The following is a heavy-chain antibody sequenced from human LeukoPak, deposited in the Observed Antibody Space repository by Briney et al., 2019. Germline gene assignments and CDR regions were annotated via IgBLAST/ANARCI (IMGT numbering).Heavy chain of an antibody. V-gene: IGHV1-2*02. CDR1: VYTFTGYY. CDR2: INPNSGGT. J-gene: IGHJ4*02. Sequence: ASVKVSCKASVYTFTGYYMHWVRQAPGQGLEWMGWINPNSGGTNYAQKFQGRVTMTRDTSISTAYMELSRLRSDDTAVYYCARTLQRLLWFGELYYWGQGTLVTVSS. CDR3: ARTLQRLLWFGELYY. D-gene: IGHD3-10*01.